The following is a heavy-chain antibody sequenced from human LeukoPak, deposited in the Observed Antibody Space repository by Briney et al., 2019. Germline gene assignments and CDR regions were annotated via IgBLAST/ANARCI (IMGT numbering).Heavy chain of an antibody. CDR1: GFTFTSYT. V-gene: IGHV3-30*04. J-gene: IGHJ4*02. CDR2: TSYDGGNR. Sequence: PGPSLRLSCAASGFTFTSYTMHWVRQPPGQGLEWVAATSYDGGNRYYADYVKGRFTISRDNSNNTLFLQMKSLRPEDTAVYFCARKSLWFKYYDYWGQGIWVTVSS. D-gene: IGHD2-21*01. CDR3: ARKSLWFKYYDY.